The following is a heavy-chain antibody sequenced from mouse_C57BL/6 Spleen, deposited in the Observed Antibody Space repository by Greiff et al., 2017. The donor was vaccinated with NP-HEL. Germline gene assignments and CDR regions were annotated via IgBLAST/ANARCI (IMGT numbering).Heavy chain of an antibody. J-gene: IGHJ3*01. CDR3: ARSGGKAWFAY. CDR1: GYTFTSYW. Sequence: QVQLKQPGAELVRPGSSVKLSCKASGYTFTSYWMDWVKQRPGQGLEWIGNIYPSDSETHYNQKFKDKATLTVDKSSSTAYMQLSSLTSEDSAVYYCARSGGKAWFAYWGQGTLVTVSA. CDR2: IYPSDSET. V-gene: IGHV1-61*01.